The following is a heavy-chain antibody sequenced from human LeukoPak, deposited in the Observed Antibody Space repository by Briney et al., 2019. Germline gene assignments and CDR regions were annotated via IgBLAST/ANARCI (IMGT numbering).Heavy chain of an antibody. V-gene: IGHV3-21*01. CDR2: ISSSGSYI. CDR3: AGRDFRSSSYFAFDI. CDR1: GFTFSTYT. Sequence: GGSLRLSCATSGFTFSTYTMNWFRQAPGRGLEWVSSISSSGSYIYYADSVKGRFTISRDNAKNSLYLQMNSLRAEDTAVYYCAGRDFRSSSYFAFDIWGQGTVVTVSS. J-gene: IGHJ3*02. D-gene: IGHD6-13*01.